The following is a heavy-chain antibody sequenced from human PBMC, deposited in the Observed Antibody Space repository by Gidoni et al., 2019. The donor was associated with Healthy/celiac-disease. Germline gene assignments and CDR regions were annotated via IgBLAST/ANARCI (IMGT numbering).Heavy chain of an antibody. CDR3: AKAQTGIATGGTAYYCDY. D-gene: IGHD6-13*01. V-gene: IGHV3-23*01. J-gene: IGHJ4*02. CDR2: ITGSGGST. CDR1: GFTFSSYA. Sequence: EVQLLESGGGLVQPGGSLRLSCAAPGFTFSSYAMSWVRQAPGKGLEWVSAITGSGGSTYYADSVKGRFTISRDNSKNTLYLQMNSLRAEDTAVYYCAKAQTGIATGGTAYYCDYWGQGTLVTVSS.